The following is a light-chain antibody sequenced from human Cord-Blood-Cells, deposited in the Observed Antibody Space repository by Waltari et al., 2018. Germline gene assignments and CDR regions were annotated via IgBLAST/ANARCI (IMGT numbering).Light chain of an antibody. CDR1: QSVSSN. J-gene: IGKJ2*03. CDR2: GAS. CDR3: QQYNNWPPYS. Sequence: EIVLTQSPATLSVSPGESATLPCRAGQSVSSNLAWYQQKPGQAPRLLIYGASTRATGIPARFSGSGSGTEFTLTISSLQSEDFAVYYCQQYNNWPPYSFGQGTKLEIK. V-gene: IGKV3-15*01.